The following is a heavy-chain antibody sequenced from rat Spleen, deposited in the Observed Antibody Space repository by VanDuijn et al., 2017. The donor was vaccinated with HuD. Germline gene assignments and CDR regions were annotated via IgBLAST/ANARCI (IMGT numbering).Heavy chain of an antibody. CDR1: GFTFSDYY. V-gene: IGHV5-29*01. J-gene: IGHJ4*01. D-gene: IGHD1-12*02. Sequence: EVQLVESDGGLVQPGRSLKLSCAASGFTFSDYYMAWVRQAPTKGLEWVATISYDGSSTYYRDSVKGRFTISRDNAKSTLYLQMNSLRSEDTATYYCAKDGAWGQGASVTVSS. CDR2: ISYDGSST. CDR3: AKDGA.